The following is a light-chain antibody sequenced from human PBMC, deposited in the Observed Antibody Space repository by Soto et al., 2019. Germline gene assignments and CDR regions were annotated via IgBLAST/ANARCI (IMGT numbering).Light chain of an antibody. Sequence: EMVLTQSQATLSVSPGGRATHTCGASQSVSTNLAWYQQKPGQAPRLLIYDASTRATAIPARFSGSGSGTEFTLTISSLQSEDFAVYYCQHHNTWPPVYTFGQGTKLEIK. CDR3: QHHNTWPPVYT. J-gene: IGKJ2*01. CDR2: DAS. V-gene: IGKV3D-15*01. CDR1: QSVSTN.